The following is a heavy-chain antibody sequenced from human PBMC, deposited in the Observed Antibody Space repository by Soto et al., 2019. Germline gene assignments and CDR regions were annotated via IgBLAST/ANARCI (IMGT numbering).Heavy chain of an antibody. J-gene: IGHJ3*02. CDR1: GFTFTSSA. V-gene: IGHV1-58*01. Sequence: ASVKVSCKASGFTFTSSAVQWVRQARGQRLEWIGWIVVGSGNTNYAQKFQERVTITRDMSTSTAYMELSSLRSEDTAVYYCAADPWNSRSYYVGLFAFDIWGQGTMVTVSS. D-gene: IGHD1-26*01. CDR2: IVVGSGNT. CDR3: AADPWNSRSYYVGLFAFDI.